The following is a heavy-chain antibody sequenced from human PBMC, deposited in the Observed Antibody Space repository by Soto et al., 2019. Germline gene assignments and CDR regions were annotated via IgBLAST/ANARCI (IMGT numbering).Heavy chain of an antibody. CDR1: GGSFSGYY. Sequence: QVQLQQWGAGLLKPSETLSLTCAVYGGSFSGYYWSWIRQPPGKGLEWIGEINHSGSTNYNPSLKSRVTISVDTSKNQFSLKLSSVTAADTAVYYCARASPYYDFWSGYYFLWGWFDPWGQGTLVTVSS. J-gene: IGHJ5*02. CDR2: INHSGST. CDR3: ARASPYYDFWSGYYFLWGWFDP. D-gene: IGHD3-3*01. V-gene: IGHV4-34*01.